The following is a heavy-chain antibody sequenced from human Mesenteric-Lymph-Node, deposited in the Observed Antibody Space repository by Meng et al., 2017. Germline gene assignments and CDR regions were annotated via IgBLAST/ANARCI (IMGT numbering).Heavy chain of an antibody. CDR3: ARERGNWNLDY. D-gene: IGHD1-1*01. CDR2: IRKDGSQK. Sequence: GESLKISCAASGFTLSNHEMSWVRQAPGKGLEWVANIRKDGSQKYHADSVKDRFTISRDNTKNSLYLQMNSLRAEDTAVYYCARERGNWNLDYWGQGTLVTVSS. V-gene: IGHV3-7*01. CDR1: GFTLSNHE. J-gene: IGHJ4*02.